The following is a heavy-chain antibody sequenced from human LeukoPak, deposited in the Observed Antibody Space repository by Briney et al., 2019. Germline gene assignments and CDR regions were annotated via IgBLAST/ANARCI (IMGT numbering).Heavy chain of an antibody. Sequence: ASVKVSCKASGYSFTGYYMHWVRQAPGQGLEWMGWVNPNSGGTNLAQKFQGRVTMTRDMSISTVYMELSSLRSDDTAVYYCARGRVGGYTYGGNWFDPWGPGTLVTVSS. J-gene: IGHJ5*02. V-gene: IGHV1-2*02. CDR3: ARGRVGGYTYGGNWFDP. D-gene: IGHD5-18*01. CDR2: VNPNSGGT. CDR1: GYSFTGYY.